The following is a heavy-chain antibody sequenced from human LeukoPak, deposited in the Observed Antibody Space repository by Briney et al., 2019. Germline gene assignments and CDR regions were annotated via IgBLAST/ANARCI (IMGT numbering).Heavy chain of an antibody. CDR2: IWYDGSNK. V-gene: IGHV3-33*08. CDR1: GFTFSRYA. D-gene: IGHD1-1*01. J-gene: IGHJ4*02. Sequence: GGSLRLSCAASGFTFSRYALHWVRQAPGKGLEWVAVIWYDGSNKYYADSVKGRFTISRDNSKNTLYLQMNSLRAEDTAVYYCARVSVLDLPGYWGQGTLVTVSS. CDR3: ARVSVLDLPGY.